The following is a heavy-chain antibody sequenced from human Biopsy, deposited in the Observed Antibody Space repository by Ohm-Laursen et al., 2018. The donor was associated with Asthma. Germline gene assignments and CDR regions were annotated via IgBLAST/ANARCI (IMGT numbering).Heavy chain of an antibody. J-gene: IGHJ3*02. CDR2: IYSGGGT. V-gene: IGHV3-53*01. D-gene: IGHD4-23*01. CDR3: ARAYGGSFFSGAFDI. CDR1: GFTVSTNG. Sequence: SLRLSCAAPGFTVSTNGMSWVRQPPGKGLEWVSVIYSGGGTYYADSVQGRVTISRDNSKNTLSLQMNSLRAEDTAVYYCARAYGGSFFSGAFDIWGQGTMVTVSS.